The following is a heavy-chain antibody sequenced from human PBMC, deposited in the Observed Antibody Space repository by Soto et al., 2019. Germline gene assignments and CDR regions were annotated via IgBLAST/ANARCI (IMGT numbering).Heavy chain of an antibody. CDR1: GGSISSGGYY. V-gene: IGHV4-31*01. CDR3: ARVKTRYGSSGTDY. CDR2: IYYSGST. Sequence: QVQLQETGPGLVKPSQTLSLTSTFSGGSISSGGYYWSWIRQHPGKGLEWIGYIYYSGSTYYNPCLKILVTISVDTSKNQFSLKLSSVTAADTAVYYCARVKTRYGSSGTDYCGQGPLVTVSS. J-gene: IGHJ4*02. D-gene: IGHD2-2*01.